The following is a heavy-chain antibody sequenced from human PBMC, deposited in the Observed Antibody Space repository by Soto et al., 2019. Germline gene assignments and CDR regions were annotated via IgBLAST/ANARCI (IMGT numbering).Heavy chain of an antibody. V-gene: IGHV3-30-3*01. CDR3: ASLQRYHFDY. J-gene: IGHJ4*02. CDR2: ISYDGSNK. CDR1: GFTFSSYA. D-gene: IGHD3-16*02. Sequence: QVQLVESGGGVVQPGRSLRLSCAASGFTFSSYAMHWVRQAPGKGLEWVAVISYDGSNKYYADSVKGRFTISRDNSKNTLYLQMNSLRAEDTAVYYCASLQRYHFDYWGQGTLVTVS.